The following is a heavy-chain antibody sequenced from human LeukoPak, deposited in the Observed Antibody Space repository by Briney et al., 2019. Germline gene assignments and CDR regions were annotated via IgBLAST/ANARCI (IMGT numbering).Heavy chain of an antibody. D-gene: IGHD3-22*01. V-gene: IGHV4-30-2*01. CDR3: AKGDYDSSAYTWFDP. Sequence: SETLSLTCAVYGGSFSGYSWSWIQQPPGKGLEWIGYIYRSGATYYNPSLKSRVTISVDRSKNQFSLKLSSVTAADTAVYYCAKGDYDSSAYTWFDPWGQGTLVTVSS. J-gene: IGHJ5*02. CDR1: GGSFSGYS. CDR2: IYRSGAT.